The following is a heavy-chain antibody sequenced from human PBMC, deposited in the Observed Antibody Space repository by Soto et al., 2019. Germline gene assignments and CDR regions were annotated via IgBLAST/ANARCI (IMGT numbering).Heavy chain of an antibody. CDR2: ISSSSSYI. D-gene: IGHD2-21*02. CDR1: GFTFSSYN. CDR3: SRPYCRVDCPMPWPS. V-gene: IGHV3-21*01. J-gene: IGHJ5*02. Sequence: EVQLVESGGGLVKPGGSLRLSCEASGFTFSSYNMNWVRQAPGKGLEWVSSISSSSSYIYYADSVKGRFTISRDNAKNSLYLQMNSLVAEYTTLYYCSRPYCRVDCPMPWPSSGQGTLVTVSS.